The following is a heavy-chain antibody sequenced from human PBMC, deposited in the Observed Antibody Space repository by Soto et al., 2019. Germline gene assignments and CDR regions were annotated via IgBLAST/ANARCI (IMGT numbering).Heavy chain of an antibody. D-gene: IGHD2-15*01. Sequence: QLQLQESGPGLVKPSETLSLTCTVSGDSVSSSNYYWGWIRHPPGRGLEWIGSILHGGNTYYNPSLKSRVTISVDTSKNQFSLKLSSVAASDTAIFYCATHLVAAGGYYGYWGQGTLVTVSS. CDR2: ILHGGNT. J-gene: IGHJ4*02. CDR1: GDSVSSSNYY. V-gene: IGHV4-39*01. CDR3: ATHLVAAGGYYGY.